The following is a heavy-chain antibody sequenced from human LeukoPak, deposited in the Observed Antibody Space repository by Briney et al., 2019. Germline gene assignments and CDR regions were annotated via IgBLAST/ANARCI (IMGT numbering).Heavy chain of an antibody. CDR3: AREGEAAAGHYYYYYMDV. V-gene: IGHV4-59*01. Sequence: SETLSLTCTVSGGSISSYYWSWIRQPPGKGLEWIGYIYYSGSTNYNPSLKSRVTISVDTSKNQFSLKLSSVTAADTAVYYCAREGEAAAGHYYYYYMDVWGKGTTVTISS. D-gene: IGHD6-13*01. CDR2: IYYSGST. CDR1: GGSISSYY. J-gene: IGHJ6*03.